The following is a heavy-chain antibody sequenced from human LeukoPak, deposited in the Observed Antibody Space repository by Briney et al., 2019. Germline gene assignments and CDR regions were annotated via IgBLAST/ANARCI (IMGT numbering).Heavy chain of an antibody. CDR3: ARDYQWVDSSSPSYFDY. D-gene: IGHD6-6*01. J-gene: IGHJ4*02. CDR1: GGSISSYY. CDR2: IYTSGST. Sequence: PSETLSLTCTVSGGSISSYYWSWIRQPAGKGLEWIGRIYTSGSTNYNPSLKSRVTMSVDTSKNQFSLKLSSVTAADTAVYYCARDYQWVDSSSPSYFDYWGQGPWSPSPQ. V-gene: IGHV4-4*07.